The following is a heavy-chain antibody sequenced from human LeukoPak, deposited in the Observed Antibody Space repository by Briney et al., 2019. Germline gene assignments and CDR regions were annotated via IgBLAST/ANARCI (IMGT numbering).Heavy chain of an antibody. D-gene: IGHD3-9*01. Sequence: GESLKISCKGSGYSFTSYWIGWVRQMPGKGLEWMGIICPGDSDTRYSPSFQGQVTISADKSISTAYLQWSSLKASDTAMYYCARYPKYYDILTGYSDDAFDIWGQGTMVTVSS. CDR1: GYSFTSYW. J-gene: IGHJ3*02. CDR2: ICPGDSDT. V-gene: IGHV5-51*01. CDR3: ARYPKYYDILTGYSDDAFDI.